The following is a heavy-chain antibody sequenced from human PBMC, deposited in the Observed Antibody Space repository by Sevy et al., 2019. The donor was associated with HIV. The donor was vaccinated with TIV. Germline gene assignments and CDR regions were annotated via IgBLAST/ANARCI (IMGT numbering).Heavy chain of an antibody. CDR1: GFTFSKYS. CDR2: LSFGCGEI. D-gene: IGHD2-8*01. J-gene: IGHJ4*02. CDR3: AREGCTKPHDY. V-gene: IGHV3-23*01. Sequence: GGSLRLSCAASGFTFSKYSMSWVRQPPGKGLEWVSTLSFGCGEINYADSVKGRYTISSNNTKGSVYLQMNNLRPEDTAVYYCAREGCTKPHDYWGQRTLVTVSS.